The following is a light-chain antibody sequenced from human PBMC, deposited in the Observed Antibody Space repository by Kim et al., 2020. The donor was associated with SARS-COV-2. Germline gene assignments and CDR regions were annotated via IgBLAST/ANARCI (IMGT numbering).Light chain of an antibody. V-gene: IGKV3-15*01. CDR3: QQYNKWPPWT. CDR2: GAS. Sequence: EIVMTQSPATLSVSPGERATLSCRASQSVSSDLAWYQQKPGQAPRLLIYGASTRATGIPARFSGTGSGTEFTLTISSLQSEDLAVYYCQQYNKWPPWTFAQGTKVEIK. CDR1: QSVSSD. J-gene: IGKJ1*01.